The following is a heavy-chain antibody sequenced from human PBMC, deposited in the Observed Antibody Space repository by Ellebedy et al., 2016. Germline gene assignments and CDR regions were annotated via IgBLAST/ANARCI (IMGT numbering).Heavy chain of an antibody. D-gene: IGHD3-3*01. J-gene: IGHJ4*02. CDR1: GFTFRNYA. Sequence: GESLKISCAASGFTFRNYAMYWVRQTPEKGLEWVSTVIASGSSTYYADSVKGRFRLSRDDSKNTLFLQMNSLRAEDTAVYYCARETIYTHYFDYWGQGTLVTVFS. V-gene: IGHV3-23*01. CDR3: ARETIYTHYFDY. CDR2: VIASGSST.